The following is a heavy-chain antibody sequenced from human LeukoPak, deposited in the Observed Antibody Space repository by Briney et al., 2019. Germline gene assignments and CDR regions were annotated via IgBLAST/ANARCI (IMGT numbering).Heavy chain of an antibody. Sequence: SETLSLTCTVSGGSISSYYWSWLRQPPGKGLEWIGYISYSGSTNFNPSLKSRVTISVDTSKNQFSLKLSSVTAADTAVYYCAREGTAGTNLNWFARRGQGTLVTVSS. CDR3: AREGTAGTNLNWFAR. V-gene: IGHV4-59*01. D-gene: IGHD1-1*01. CDR1: GGSISSYY. CDR2: ISYSGST. J-gene: IGHJ5*02.